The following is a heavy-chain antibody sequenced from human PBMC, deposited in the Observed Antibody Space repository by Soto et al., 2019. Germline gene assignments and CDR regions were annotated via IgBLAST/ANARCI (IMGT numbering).Heavy chain of an antibody. CDR3: ARRFTSSSTIFDY. D-gene: IGHD6-6*01. V-gene: IGHV4-39*01. CDR1: GGSISGRGYS. CDR2: FYYSGST. J-gene: IGHJ4*02. Sequence: SETLSLTCTVSGGSISGRGYSWGWIRQPPGKGPEWIGSFYYSGSTYYNPSLKSRVTIPVDTSRNQFSLNLSPVTAADTAVYYCARRFTSSSTIFDYWGQGTMVTVSS.